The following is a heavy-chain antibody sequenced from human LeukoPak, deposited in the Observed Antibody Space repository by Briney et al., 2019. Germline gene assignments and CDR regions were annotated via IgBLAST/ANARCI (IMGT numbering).Heavy chain of an antibody. V-gene: IGHV3-7*01. D-gene: IGHD7-27*01. J-gene: IGHJ4*02. CDR2: MNEDGSGT. Sequence: GGSLRLSCAVSGFSIRSSWMSWVRQTPGKGLKWVADMNEDGSGTYYVDSVKGRFTVSRDNAKNSLYQQMSSLRAEDTAVYYCARDPAWGAIDYWGQGSLVTVSS. CDR3: ARDPAWGAIDY. CDR1: GFSIRSSW.